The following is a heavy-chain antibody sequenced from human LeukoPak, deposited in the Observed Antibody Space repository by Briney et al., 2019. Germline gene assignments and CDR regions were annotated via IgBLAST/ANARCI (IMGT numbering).Heavy chain of an antibody. D-gene: IGHD6-13*01. CDR2: IIPIFGTA. J-gene: IGHJ4*02. CDR1: GYTFTSYG. V-gene: IGHV1-69*13. CDR3: ARVGEESWTYYFDY. Sequence: EASVKVSCKASGYTFTSYGISWVRQAPGQGLEWMGGIIPIFGTANYAQKFQGRVTITADESTSTAYMELSSLRSEDTAVYYCARVGEESWTYYFDYWGQGTLVTVSS.